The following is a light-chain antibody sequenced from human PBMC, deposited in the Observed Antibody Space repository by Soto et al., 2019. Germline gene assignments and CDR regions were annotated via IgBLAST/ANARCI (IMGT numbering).Light chain of an antibody. V-gene: IGKV1-39*01. Sequence: DIQMTQSPSSLSASVGDRVTITCRAGQSISSYLNWYQQKPGKAPNLLIYPASSLQSGVPSRFSGSGSGTDFTLTISSLQPEDFATYYCQQSYSTPITFGQGTRLEIK. CDR3: QQSYSTPIT. CDR2: PAS. J-gene: IGKJ5*01. CDR1: QSISSY.